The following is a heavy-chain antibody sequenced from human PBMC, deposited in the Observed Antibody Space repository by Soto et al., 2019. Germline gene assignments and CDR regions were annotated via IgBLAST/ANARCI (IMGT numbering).Heavy chain of an antibody. CDR3: ARGGKERFRGSGMDV. CDR2: IITFFGAA. Sequence: QVQLVQSGAEVRKPGSSVRVACKASGDKFSTYAINWVRQVPGQGLEWLGGIITFFGAAMYAQKFQGRVTITVDESATTAYMELSSLRSEDTAVYYCARGGKERFRGSGMDVWGQGTTVTVSS. D-gene: IGHD1-1*01. V-gene: IGHV1-69*01. J-gene: IGHJ6*02. CDR1: GDKFSTYA.